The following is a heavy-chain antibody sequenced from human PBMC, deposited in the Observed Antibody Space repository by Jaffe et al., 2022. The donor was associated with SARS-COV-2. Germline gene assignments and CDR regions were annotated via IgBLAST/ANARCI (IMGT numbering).Heavy chain of an antibody. Sequence: QVQLVQSGAEVKKPGSSVKVSCKASGGTFSRYTINWVRQAPGQGLEWMGRVVPILGTTDYAQKFQGRVTIAADKATGTAYMDLKSLRSEDTAVYYCATAKDIIAVSSTGHFDYWGQGTLVTVSS. V-gene: IGHV1-69*08. CDR1: GGTFSRYT. J-gene: IGHJ4*02. CDR2: VVPILGTT. D-gene: IGHD2-2*01. CDR3: ATAKDIIAVSSTGHFDY.